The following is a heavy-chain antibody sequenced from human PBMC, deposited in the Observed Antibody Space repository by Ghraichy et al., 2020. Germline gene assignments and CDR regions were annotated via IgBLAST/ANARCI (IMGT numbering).Heavy chain of an antibody. J-gene: IGHJ2*01. D-gene: IGHD4-23*01. CDR2: ISTGSSAI. CDR3: ARDRGYYGGNSKFTDDWYFDL. V-gene: IGHV3-48*04. Sequence: AGSLRLSCAASGFTFSAYTLHWVRQAPGKGLEWISYISTGSSAIYYKDSVKGRFTISRNDAKDSLYLQMNSLRAEDTAVYYCARDRGYYGGNSKFTDDWYFDLWGRGTLVTVSS. CDR1: GFTFSAYT.